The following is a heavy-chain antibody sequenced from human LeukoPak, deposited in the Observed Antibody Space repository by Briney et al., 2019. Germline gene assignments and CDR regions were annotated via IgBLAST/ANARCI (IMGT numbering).Heavy chain of an antibody. CDR3: AREEDIVVVVAAGSSTSAFDI. J-gene: IGHJ3*02. CDR2: IYHSGST. Sequence: SETLSLTCTVSSGSISTSNYYWGWVRQPPGKGLEWIGSIYHSGSTYYNPSLRSRVTISVDTSKNQFSLKLSSVTAADTAVYYCAREEDIVVVVAAGSSTSAFDIWGQGTMVTVSS. D-gene: IGHD2-15*01. CDR1: SGSISTSNYY. V-gene: IGHV4-39*07.